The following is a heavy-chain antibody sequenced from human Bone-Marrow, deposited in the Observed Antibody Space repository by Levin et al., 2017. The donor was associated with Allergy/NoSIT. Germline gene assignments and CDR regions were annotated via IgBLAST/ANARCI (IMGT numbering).Heavy chain of an antibody. CDR3: ARDTRPWIQLLTNKNWFDP. D-gene: IGHD5-18*01. CDR2: INPSGGST. CDR1: GYTFTSYY. V-gene: IGHV1-46*01. Sequence: GASVKVSCKASGYTFTSYYMHWVRQAPGQGLEWMGIINPSGGSTSYAQKFQGRVTMTRDTSTSTVYMELSSLRSEDTAVYYCARDTRPWIQLLTNKNWFDPWGQGTLVTVSS. J-gene: IGHJ5*02.